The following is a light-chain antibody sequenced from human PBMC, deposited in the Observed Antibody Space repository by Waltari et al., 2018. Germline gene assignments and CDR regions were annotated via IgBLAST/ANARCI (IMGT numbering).Light chain of an antibody. V-gene: IGLV2-8*01. J-gene: IGLJ2*01. Sequence: QSALTQPPSGSPGQSVTISCSGSSRDVGSYIHVSWYQQHPGKAPRLIIYEVNKRPSGVPDRFSGSKSGNTASLTVSGLQSEDEAVYFCSSYTGIRSVIFGGGTHLSVL. CDR1: SRDVGSYIH. CDR3: SSYTGIRSVI. CDR2: EVN.